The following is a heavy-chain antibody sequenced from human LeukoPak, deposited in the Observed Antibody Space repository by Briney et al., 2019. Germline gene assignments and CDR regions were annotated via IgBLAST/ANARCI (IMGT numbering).Heavy chain of an antibody. J-gene: IGHJ4*02. CDR1: GFTFDDYA. CDR2: ISWNSGSI. D-gene: IGHD1-26*01. Sequence: GGSLRLSCAASGFTFDDYAMPWVRQAPGKGLEWVSGISWNSGSIGYADSVKGRFTISRDNAKNSLYLQMNSLRAEDTALYYCAKGGGRYYDELDYWGQGTLVTVSS. V-gene: IGHV3-9*01. CDR3: AKGGGRYYDELDY.